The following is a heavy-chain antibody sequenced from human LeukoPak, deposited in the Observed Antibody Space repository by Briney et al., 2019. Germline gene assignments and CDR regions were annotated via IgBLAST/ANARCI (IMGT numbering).Heavy chain of an antibody. Sequence: QPGGSLRLSCAASGFTVSSNYMSWVRQAPGKGLEWVSVIYSGGSTYYADSVKGRFTISRDNSRNTLYLQMYSLRAEDTALYYCASGYCSGGSCYSVCFQYWGQGTLVTVSS. J-gene: IGHJ1*01. CDR2: IYSGGST. CDR1: GFTVSSNY. D-gene: IGHD2-15*01. CDR3: ASGYCSGGSCYSVCFQY. V-gene: IGHV3-53*01.